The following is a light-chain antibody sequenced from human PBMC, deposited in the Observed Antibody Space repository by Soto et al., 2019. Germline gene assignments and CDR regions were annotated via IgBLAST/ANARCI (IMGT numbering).Light chain of an antibody. CDR3: QQYNNWPLT. V-gene: IGKV3-15*01. J-gene: IGKJ4*01. CDR1: QSVSFN. Sequence: EIVMTQSPATLSVSPGERATLSCRASQSVSFNLAWYQQRPGLAPRLLIYAASTRATGIPVRFSGSGSGTEFTLTVSSLQSEDFVVYYCQQYNNWPLTFGGGTKVEI. CDR2: AAS.